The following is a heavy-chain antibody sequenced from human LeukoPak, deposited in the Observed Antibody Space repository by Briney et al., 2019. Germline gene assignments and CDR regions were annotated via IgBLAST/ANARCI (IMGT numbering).Heavy chain of an antibody. CDR3: ARGRRVPSAMGNWCVP. CDR2: IKQDGSEK. CDR1: GFTFSSYW. J-gene: IGHJ5*02. D-gene: IGHD2-2*01. V-gene: IGHV3-7*01. Sequence: GGSLTLSCAASGFTFSSYWMSWVRQAPGKGLEWVANIKQDGSEKYLVDSVKGRFTISRDNAKNSLYLQMNSLRGEDTAVYYCARGRRVPSAMGNWCVPWRQGTLVSVSS.